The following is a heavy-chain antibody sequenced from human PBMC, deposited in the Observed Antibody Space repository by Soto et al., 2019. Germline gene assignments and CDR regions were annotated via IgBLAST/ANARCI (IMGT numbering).Heavy chain of an antibody. D-gene: IGHD2-2*01. J-gene: IGHJ6*03. Sequence: PGESLKISCKGSGYSFTSYWIGWVRQMPGKGLEWMGIIYPGDSDTRYSPSFQGQVTISADKSISTAYLQWSSLKASDTAMYYCARTSRLDIVVVPAAMDYYMDVWGKGTTVTVSS. V-gene: IGHV5-51*01. CDR3: ARTSRLDIVVVPAAMDYYMDV. CDR2: IYPGDSDT. CDR1: GYSFTSYW.